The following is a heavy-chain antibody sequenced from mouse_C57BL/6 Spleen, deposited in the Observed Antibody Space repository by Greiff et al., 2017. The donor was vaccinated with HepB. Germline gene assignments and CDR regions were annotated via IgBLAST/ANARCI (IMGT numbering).Heavy chain of an antibody. Sequence: QVHVKQSGAELVRPGTSVKVSCKASGYPFTNYLIEWVKQRPGQGLEWIGVINPGSGGTNYNEKFKGKATLTADKSSSTAYMQLSSLTSEDSAVYFCARWDYGRSYYAMDYWGQGTSVTVSS. D-gene: IGHD1-1*01. CDR1: GYPFTNYL. CDR3: ARWDYGRSYYAMDY. CDR2: INPGSGGT. J-gene: IGHJ4*01. V-gene: IGHV1-54*01.